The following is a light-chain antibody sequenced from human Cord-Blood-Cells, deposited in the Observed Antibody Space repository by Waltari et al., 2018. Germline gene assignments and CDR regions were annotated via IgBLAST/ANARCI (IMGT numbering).Light chain of an antibody. J-gene: IGLJ3*02. CDR2: LNSAGSH. Sequence: QLVLTQSPSASASLGPSVKLTCTLSSGPSRDAIAWPPQQPEKGPRYLMKLNSAGSHSKGDGIPDRFSGSSSGAERYLTISSLQSEDEADYYCQTWGTGIRVFGGGTKLTVL. CDR1: SGPSRDA. V-gene: IGLV4-69*01. CDR3: QTWGTGIRV.